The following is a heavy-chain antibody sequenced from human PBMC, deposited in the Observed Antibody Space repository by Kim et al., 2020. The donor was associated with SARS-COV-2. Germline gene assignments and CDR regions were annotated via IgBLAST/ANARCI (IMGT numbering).Heavy chain of an antibody. D-gene: IGHD3-9*01. CDR1: GFTFSSYA. Sequence: GGSLRLSCAASGFTFSSYAMSWVRQAPGKGLEWVSAISGSGGSTYYADSVKGRFTISRDNSKNTLYLQMNSLRAEDTAVYYCAILPTTLVLRYFDWLFDYWGQGTLVTVSS. CDR2: ISGSGGST. V-gene: IGHV3-23*01. CDR3: AILPTTLVLRYFDWLFDY. J-gene: IGHJ4*02.